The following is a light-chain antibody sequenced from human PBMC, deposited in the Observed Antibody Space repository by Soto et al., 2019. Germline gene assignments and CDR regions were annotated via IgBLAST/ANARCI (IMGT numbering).Light chain of an antibody. CDR2: SVS. J-gene: IGLJ1*01. Sequence: QSALTQPASVSGSPGQSITISCSGTSSDIGAYDHVAWFQQFPGKTPKLVIYSVSNRPSGVSYRFSGSKSGNTASLTISGLQADDEADYYCGTWDTSLPACVFGPGTKVTVL. V-gene: IGLV2-14*01. CDR1: SSDIGAYDH. CDR3: GTWDTSLPACV.